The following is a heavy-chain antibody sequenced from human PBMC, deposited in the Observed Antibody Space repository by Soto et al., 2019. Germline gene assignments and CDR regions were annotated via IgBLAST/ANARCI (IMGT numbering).Heavy chain of an antibody. CDR3: ARVTNWNGLYYYYYYYMDV. D-gene: IGHD1-1*01. J-gene: IGHJ6*03. CDR2: IYYSGST. V-gene: IGHV4-31*03. CDR1: GGSISSGGYY. Sequence: SETLSLTCTVSGGSISSGGYYWSWIRQHPGKGLEWIGYIYYSGSTYYNPSLKSRVTISVDTSKNQFSLKLSSVTAADTAVYYCARVTNWNGLYYYYYYYMDVWGKGTTVTVSS.